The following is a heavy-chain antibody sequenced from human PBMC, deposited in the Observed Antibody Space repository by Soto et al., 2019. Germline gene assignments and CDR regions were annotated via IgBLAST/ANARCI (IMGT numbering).Heavy chain of an antibody. V-gene: IGHV3-21*01. CDR2: ISSSSTYI. D-gene: IGHD4-17*01. CDR1: GFTFSSYS. CDR3: ARDSKPTTVTASSFDY. J-gene: IGHJ4*02. Sequence: GGSLRLSCAASGFTFSSYSINWVRQAPGKGLEWVSSISSSSTYIYYADSVKGRFTLSRDNTKNSLYLQMNSLRAEDTAVYYCARDSKPTTVTASSFDYWGQGPLVTVSS.